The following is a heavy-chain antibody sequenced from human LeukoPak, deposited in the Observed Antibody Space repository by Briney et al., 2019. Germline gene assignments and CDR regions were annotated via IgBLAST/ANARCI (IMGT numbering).Heavy chain of an antibody. CDR2: INPNSGGT. CDR3: ARARGDVRSIRDVGGWHPIDY. J-gene: IGHJ4*02. D-gene: IGHD3-10*02. Sequence: GASVKVSCKASGYTFTGYYMHWVRQAPGQGLEWMGWINPNSGGTNYAQKFQGRVTMTRDTSISTAYMELSRLRSDDTAVYYCARARGDVRSIRDVGGWHPIDYWGQGTLVTVSS. CDR1: GYTFTGYY. V-gene: IGHV1-2*02.